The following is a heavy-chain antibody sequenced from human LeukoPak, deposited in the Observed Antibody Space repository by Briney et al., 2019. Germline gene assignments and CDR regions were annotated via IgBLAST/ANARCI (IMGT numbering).Heavy chain of an antibody. V-gene: IGHV3-53*01. J-gene: IGHJ4*02. CDR3: ARVYESPIVATVGGYFDY. D-gene: IGHD5-12*01. CDR1: GFTVSSNY. Sequence: GGSLRLSCAASGFTVSSNYMSWVRQAPGKGLEWVSVIYSGGSTYYADSVKGRFTISRDNSKNTLYLQMNSLRAEDTAVYYCARVYESPIVATVGGYFDYWGQGTLVTVSS. CDR2: IYSGGST.